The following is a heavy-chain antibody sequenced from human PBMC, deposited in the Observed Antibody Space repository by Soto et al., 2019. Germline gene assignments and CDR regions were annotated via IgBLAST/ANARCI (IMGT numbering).Heavy chain of an antibody. D-gene: IGHD1-26*01. CDR2: ISAYNGNT. CDR3: ARDSKSGSYLFPETHDDDFDI. J-gene: IGHJ3*02. CDR1: GYTFTSYG. Sequence: GASVKVSCKASGYTFTSYGISWVRQAPGQGLEWMGWISAYNGNTNYAQKLQGRVTMTTDTSTSTAYMELRSLRSDDTAVYYCARDSKSGSYLFPETHDDDFDIWGQGTMVTVSS. V-gene: IGHV1-18*01.